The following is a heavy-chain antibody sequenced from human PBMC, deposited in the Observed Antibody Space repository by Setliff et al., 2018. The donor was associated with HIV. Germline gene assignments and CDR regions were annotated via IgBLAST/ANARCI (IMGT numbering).Heavy chain of an antibody. Sequence: GASVKVSCKTSGYTFTSYAVHWVRQATGQGLEWMGYLNPNSGGTGYAQRFQGRLTMTGDTSVSTAYLELGSLRSDDTAVYYCATPMFPNYHDNSALIDWGQGTPVTVSS. V-gene: IGHV1-8*02. CDR2: LNPNSGGT. J-gene: IGHJ1*01. CDR3: ATPMFPNYHDNSALID. D-gene: IGHD3-22*01. CDR1: GYTFTSYA.